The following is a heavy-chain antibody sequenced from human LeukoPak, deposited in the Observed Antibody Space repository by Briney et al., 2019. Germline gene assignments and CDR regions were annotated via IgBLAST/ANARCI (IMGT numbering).Heavy chain of an antibody. Sequence: SETLSLTCTVSGYSINNGYYWGWIRQPPGKGLEWIGSIYHSGSTYYKASLKSRVTISVDTSKNQFSLKLSSVTAADTAVYYCARAFYSSSWYHKEDFFDYWGQGTPVTVSS. CDR3: ARAFYSSSWYHKEDFFDY. D-gene: IGHD6-13*01. CDR2: IYHSGST. CDR1: GYSINNGYY. V-gene: IGHV4-38-2*02. J-gene: IGHJ4*02.